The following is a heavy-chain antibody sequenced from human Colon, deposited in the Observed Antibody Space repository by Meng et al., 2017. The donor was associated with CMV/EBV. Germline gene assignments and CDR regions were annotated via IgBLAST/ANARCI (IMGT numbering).Heavy chain of an antibody. CDR2: IYSAGRNT. V-gene: IGHV3-23*03. Sequence: GGSLRLSGAASGASGFTFGSYGMSWVRQAPGKGLEWVSHIYSAGRNTFYADSVKGRFTISRDNSNNMLYLQMNNLRVDDTAVYYCAKDTPILYGAYDYWGQGVVVTVSS. J-gene: IGHJ4*02. CDR3: AKDTPILYGAYDY. CDR1: GFTFGSYG. D-gene: IGHD2/OR15-2a*01.